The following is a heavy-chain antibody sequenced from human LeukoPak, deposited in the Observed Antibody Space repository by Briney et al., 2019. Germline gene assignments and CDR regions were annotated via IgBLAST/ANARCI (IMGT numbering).Heavy chain of an antibody. V-gene: IGHV4-61*02. D-gene: IGHD1-26*01. CDR3: AREPIVGATSDAFDI. CDR2: IYTSGST. CDR1: GGSISSGSYY. J-gene: IGHJ3*02. Sequence: SQTLSLTCTVSGGSISSGSYYWSWIRQPAGKGLEWIGRIYTSGSTNYNPSLKSRVTISVDTSKNQFSLKLSSVTAADTAVYYCAREPIVGATSDAFDIWGQGTMVTVSS.